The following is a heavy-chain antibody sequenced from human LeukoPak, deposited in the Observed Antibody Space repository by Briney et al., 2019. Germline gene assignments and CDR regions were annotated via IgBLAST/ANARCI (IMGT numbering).Heavy chain of an antibody. J-gene: IGHJ4*02. D-gene: IGHD6-19*01. Sequence: GGSLRLSCAASGFTLSSYWMSWVRQAPGKGLEWVANIKQDGSEKYYVDSVKGRFTISRDNAKNSLYLQMNSLRAEDTAVYYCARELGYSSGWYDYWGQGTLVTVSS. CDR1: GFTLSSYW. CDR3: ARELGYSSGWYDY. CDR2: IKQDGSEK. V-gene: IGHV3-7*01.